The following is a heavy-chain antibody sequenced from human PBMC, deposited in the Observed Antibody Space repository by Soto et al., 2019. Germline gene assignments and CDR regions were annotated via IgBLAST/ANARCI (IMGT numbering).Heavy chain of an antibody. CDR2: ISSSGSKM. CDR1: GFTFRNFG. Sequence: GGSLRLSCAASGFTFRNFGMNWVRQVPGRGLEGIANISSSGSKMYYADTVKGRFIVSIDNTHDSLFLEMNNLRDEDSGVYYCARDSIAAPNWFDPWGQGTLVTVSS. D-gene: IGHD2-15*01. CDR3: ARDSIAAPNWFDP. V-gene: IGHV3-48*02. J-gene: IGHJ5*02.